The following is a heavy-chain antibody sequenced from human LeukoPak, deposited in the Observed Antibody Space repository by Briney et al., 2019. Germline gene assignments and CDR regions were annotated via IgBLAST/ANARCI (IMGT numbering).Heavy chain of an antibody. CDR1: GYTFTNYY. J-gene: IGHJ4*02. Sequence: GASVKVSCKASGYTFTNYYIHWVRQAPGQGLEWMGIINPSSGSTNYARKFQGRVTMTRDTSTSTVYMELSSLRSEDTAVYYCARDPSLGGDYWGQGTRVTVSS. CDR2: INPSSGST. D-gene: IGHD1-26*01. CDR3: ARDPSLGGDY. V-gene: IGHV1-46*01.